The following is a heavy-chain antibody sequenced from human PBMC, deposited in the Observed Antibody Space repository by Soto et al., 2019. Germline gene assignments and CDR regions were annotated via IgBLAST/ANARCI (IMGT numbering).Heavy chain of an antibody. CDR3: IWESKFFSAWR. D-gene: IGHD1-26*01. V-gene: IGHV1-58*01. Sequence: SVKVSCKASGFTFTSSAVQWVRQARGQRLEWIGWIVVGSGNTNYAQKFQERVTITRDMSTSTAYMYLQMNSLTTDDTGVYYCIWESKFFSAWRWGLGTLVTVSS. CDR1: GFTFTSSA. CDR2: IVVGSGNT. J-gene: IGHJ4*02.